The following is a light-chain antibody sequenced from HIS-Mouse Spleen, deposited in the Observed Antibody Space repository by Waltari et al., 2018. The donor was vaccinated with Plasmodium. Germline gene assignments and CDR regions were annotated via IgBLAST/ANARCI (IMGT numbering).Light chain of an antibody. CDR1: SSDVGGYNY. Sequence: QSALTQPRSVSGSPGQSVTISCTGTSSDVGGYNYVSWYQQHPGKAPKLMIYDVSKRASGVPDRLSGSKSGNTASLTISGLQAEDEAEYYCCSYAGSYTYVFGTGTKVTVL. CDR3: CSYAGSYTYV. J-gene: IGLJ1*01. CDR2: DVS. V-gene: IGLV2-11*01.